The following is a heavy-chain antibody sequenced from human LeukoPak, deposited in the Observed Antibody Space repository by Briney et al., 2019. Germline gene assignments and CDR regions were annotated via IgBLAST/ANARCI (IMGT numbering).Heavy chain of an antibody. CDR3: ARAGKTGAAAFDI. CDR2: INSDGSST. J-gene: IGHJ3*02. CDR1: GFTFSRYW. D-gene: IGHD3-10*01. V-gene: IGHV3-74*01. Sequence: GGSLRLSCAASGFTFSRYWMHWVRQAPEKGLVWVSRINSDGSSTNYADSVKGRFTISRDNTKNTLYLQMNSLRAEDTAVYYCARAGKTGAAAFDIWGQGTMVTVSS.